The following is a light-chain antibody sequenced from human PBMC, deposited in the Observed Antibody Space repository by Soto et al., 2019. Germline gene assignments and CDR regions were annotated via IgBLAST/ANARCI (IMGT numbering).Light chain of an antibody. CDR1: QNINTW. CDR3: QQYQTYTYT. Sequence: DLPMTQSPSTLSASVGDRVTITCRASQNINTWLAWHQQKPGKAPKVLIYGASSLESGVPSRFSGSGSGTEFTLTISSLQPDDSATYYCQQYQTYTYTFGQGTKVEIK. CDR2: GAS. J-gene: IGKJ2*01. V-gene: IGKV1-5*01.